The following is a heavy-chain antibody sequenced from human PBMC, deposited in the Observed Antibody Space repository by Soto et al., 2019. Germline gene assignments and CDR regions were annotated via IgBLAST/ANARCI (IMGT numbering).Heavy chain of an antibody. J-gene: IGHJ4*02. Sequence: QITLKESGSPLVKPTQTLTLTCTFSGFSLSTSGVGVGWIRQPPGKALEWLALIYWDDDKRYSPSLKSRLTITKDTSKNQVVLTMTNMDPVDTATYYCAHRPSYCSGGSCYSGFDYWGQGTLVTVSS. CDR2: IYWDDDK. CDR1: GFSLSTSGVG. CDR3: AHRPSYCSGGSCYSGFDY. D-gene: IGHD2-15*01. V-gene: IGHV2-5*02.